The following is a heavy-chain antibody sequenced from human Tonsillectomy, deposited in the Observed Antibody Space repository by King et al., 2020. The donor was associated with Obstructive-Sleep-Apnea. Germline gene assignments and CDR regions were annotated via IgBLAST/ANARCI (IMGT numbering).Heavy chain of an antibody. D-gene: IGHD2-15*01. CDR1: GFIFSTYP. J-gene: IGHJ6*02. CDR3: ARWQPPAGGMDV. V-gene: IGHV3-30*04. CDR2: ISYDGTNK. Sequence: VQLVESGEGVVQPGRSLRLSCAASGFIFSTYPMHWVRQAPGKGLVWVAVISYDGTNKYYADSVRGRFTISRENSKNTIYLQMNSLTVEDTAVYFCARWQPPAGGMDVWGQGTTVTVSS.